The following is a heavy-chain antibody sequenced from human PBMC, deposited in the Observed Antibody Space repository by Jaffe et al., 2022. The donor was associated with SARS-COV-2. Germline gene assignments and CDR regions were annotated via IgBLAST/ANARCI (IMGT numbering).Heavy chain of an antibody. V-gene: IGHV3-21*01. CDR3: ARVPGYSGSLDY. D-gene: IGHD1-26*01. CDR1: GFTFSSYS. J-gene: IGHJ4*02. Sequence: EVQLVESGGGLVKPGGSLRLSCAASGFTFSSYSMNWVRQAPGKGLEWVSSISSSSSYIYYADSVKGRFTISRDNAKNSLYLQMNSLRAEDTAVYYCARVPGYSGSLDYWGQGTLVTVSS. CDR2: ISSSSSYI.